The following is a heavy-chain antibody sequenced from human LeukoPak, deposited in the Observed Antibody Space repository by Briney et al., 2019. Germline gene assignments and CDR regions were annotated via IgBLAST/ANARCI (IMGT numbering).Heavy chain of an antibody. J-gene: IGHJ4*02. CDR1: GFTVSTNY. CDR3: ARRYIAVPVVDY. Sequence: PGGSLRLSCAASGFTVSTNYMNWVRQAPGKGLEWVSLIYSDGSTYYADSVKGRFIISRDNSKNTVYLQMNSLRAEDTAVYYCARRYIAVPVVDYWGQGTLVTVSS. V-gene: IGHV3-53*01. CDR2: IYSDGST. D-gene: IGHD6-19*01.